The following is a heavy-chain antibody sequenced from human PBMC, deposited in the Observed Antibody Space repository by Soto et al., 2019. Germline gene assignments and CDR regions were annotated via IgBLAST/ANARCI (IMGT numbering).Heavy chain of an antibody. CDR3: VKDRMAYNSVWDPFDI. CDR1: GFTFYSYA. V-gene: IGHV3-23*01. J-gene: IGHJ3*02. D-gene: IGHD1-20*01. CDR2: IGSVRGDT. Sequence: EVQLLESGGGLVQPGGSLRLSCAASGFTFYSYAMSWVRQAPGKGLEWVSTIGSVRGDTYYADSVKGRFTISRDDSKNALLIQMNSLRAEDTAVYYCVKDRMAYNSVWDPFDIWGQGTMVTVSS.